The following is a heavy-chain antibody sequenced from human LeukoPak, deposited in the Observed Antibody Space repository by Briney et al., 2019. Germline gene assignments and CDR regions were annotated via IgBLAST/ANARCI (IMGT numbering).Heavy chain of an antibody. CDR2: IYYSGST. CDR3: ARGGGLAAAGDFDY. D-gene: IGHD6-13*01. J-gene: IGHJ4*02. V-gene: IGHV4-59*01. Sequence: SETLSLTCTVSGGSISSYYWSWIRQPPGKGLEWIGYIYYSGSTNYNPSLKSRVTISVDTSKNQFSLKLSSVTAADTAVYYCARGGGLAAAGDFDYWGQGTLVTVSS. CDR1: GGSISSYY.